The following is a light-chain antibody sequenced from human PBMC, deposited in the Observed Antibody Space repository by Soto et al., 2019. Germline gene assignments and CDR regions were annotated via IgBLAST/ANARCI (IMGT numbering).Light chain of an antibody. CDR1: QTITNNY. Sequence: IVLTQSPGTLSLSPGDRGTLSCRASQTITNNYLAWYQQKPGQAPRLLIWGASSRATGIPDRFSGSGSGTYFTLTISRLEPEDFAVYYCQRYGSSTTFGQGTKVDIK. CDR3: QRYGSSTT. V-gene: IGKV3-20*01. CDR2: GAS. J-gene: IGKJ1*01.